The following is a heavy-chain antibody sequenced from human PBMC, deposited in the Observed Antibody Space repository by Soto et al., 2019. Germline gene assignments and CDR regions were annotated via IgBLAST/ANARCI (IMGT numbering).Heavy chain of an antibody. CDR2: IYYSGST. CDR1: GGSISSYY. Sequence: PSETLSLTCTVSGGSISSYYWSWIRQPPGKGLEWIGYIYYSGSTNYNPSLKSRVTISVDTSKNQFSLKLSSVTAADTAVYYCGRDQHGGYYYMDVWGKGTTVTVSS. CDR3: GRDQHGGYYYMDV. J-gene: IGHJ6*03. V-gene: IGHV4-59*01. D-gene: IGHD3-16*01.